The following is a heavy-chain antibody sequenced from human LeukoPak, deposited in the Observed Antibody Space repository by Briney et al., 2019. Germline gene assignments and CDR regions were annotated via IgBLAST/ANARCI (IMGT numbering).Heavy chain of an antibody. J-gene: IGHJ6*03. V-gene: IGHV4-59*06. D-gene: IGHD4-17*01. CDR1: GGSISDYY. CDR3: ALRPVGFYYMDV. CDR2: ISYSGTT. Sequence: SEALSLTCTVSGGSISDYYWSWIRQHPAKGLEWIGYISYSGTTYYNPSLKSRGIISIDTSKNQYSLKLSSVTAADTAVYYCALRPVGFYYMDVWGKGTTVTVSS.